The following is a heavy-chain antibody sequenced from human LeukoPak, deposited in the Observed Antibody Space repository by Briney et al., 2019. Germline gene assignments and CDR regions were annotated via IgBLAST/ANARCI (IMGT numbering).Heavy chain of an antibody. Sequence: GGSLRLSCAASGFTFSTYEMSWVRQAPGKGLEWVSYISPSGSTIHYADSVKGRFTISRDDSKSTVYLEMNSLRAEDTAVYYCVRDVSYGSLDAWGQGTQVTVSS. CDR3: VRDVSYGSLDA. D-gene: IGHD3-10*01. V-gene: IGHV3-48*03. CDR1: GFTFSTYE. J-gene: IGHJ5*02. CDR2: ISPSGSTI.